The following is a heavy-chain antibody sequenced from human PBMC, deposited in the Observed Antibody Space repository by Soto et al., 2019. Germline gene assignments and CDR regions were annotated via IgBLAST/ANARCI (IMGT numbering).Heavy chain of an antibody. J-gene: IGHJ6*04. Sequence: EVQLLESGGALEHPGGSLRLSCAAAGFAFSTYAMTWVRQAPGKGLEWVSVISGSGGSSYYAASGKGRFTISRDNSKNTHFQQTNGLRAGDTAVYYCAKVTKRAAVGRYEYSEYGMDVWGEGNTVTVSS. CDR2: ISGSGGSS. D-gene: IGHD5-12*01. CDR3: AKVTKRAAVGRYEYSEYGMDV. V-gene: IGHV3-23*01. CDR1: GFAFSTYA.